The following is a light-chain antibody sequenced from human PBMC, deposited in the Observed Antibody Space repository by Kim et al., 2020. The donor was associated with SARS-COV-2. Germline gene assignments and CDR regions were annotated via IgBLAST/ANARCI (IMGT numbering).Light chain of an antibody. CDR3: QVWDSDSDLVV. V-gene: IGLV3-21*04. J-gene: IGLJ3*02. Sequence: APGKTAPISCGGNSLVAKPVHWYQHKPGQAPVLVIQYDNERPSGIPERISASTSGNTATLTVSRVEAGDEADYYCQVWDSDSDLVVFGGGTQLTVL. CDR1: SLVAKP. CDR2: YDN.